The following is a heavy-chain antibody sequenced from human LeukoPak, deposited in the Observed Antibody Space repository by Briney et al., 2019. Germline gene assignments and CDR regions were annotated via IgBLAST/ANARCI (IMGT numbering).Heavy chain of an antibody. J-gene: IGHJ4*02. V-gene: IGHV1-69*13. D-gene: IGHD3-3*01. CDR1: GGTFSSYA. Sequence: SVKVSCKASGGTFSSYAISWVRQAPGQGLEWMGGIIPIFGTANYAQKFQGRVTITADESTSTAYMELSSLRSEDTAVYYCARKNRYDFWSGYYDYWGQGTLVTASS. CDR2: IIPIFGTA. CDR3: ARKNRYDFWSGYYDY.